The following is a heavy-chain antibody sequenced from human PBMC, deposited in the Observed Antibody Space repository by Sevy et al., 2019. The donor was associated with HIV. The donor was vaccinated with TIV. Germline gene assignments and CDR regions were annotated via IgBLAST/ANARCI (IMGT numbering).Heavy chain of an antibody. CDR3: ATTKGGRYCSGGSCYPGYYYYGMDV. CDR1: GYTLTELS. CDR2: FDPEDGET. Sequence: ASVKVSCKVSGYTLTELSMHWVRQAPGKGLEGMGGFDPEDGETIYAQKFQGRVTMTEDTSTDKAYMELSSLRSEDTAVYYCATTKGGRYCSGGSCYPGYYYYGMDVWGQGTTVTVSS. D-gene: IGHD2-15*01. V-gene: IGHV1-24*01. J-gene: IGHJ6*02.